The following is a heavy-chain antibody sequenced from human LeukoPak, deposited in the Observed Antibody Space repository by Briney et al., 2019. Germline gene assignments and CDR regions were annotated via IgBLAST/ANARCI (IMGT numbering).Heavy chain of an antibody. CDR3: ARTLLAAAGTVDY. V-gene: IGHV3-21*01. J-gene: IGHJ4*02. CDR1: GFTFSSYS. D-gene: IGHD6-13*01. Sequence: PGGSLRLSCAASGFTFSSYSMNWVRQAPGKGLEWVSSISSSSSYIYYADSVKGRFTISRDNAKNSLYLQMNSLIAEDTAVYYCARTLLAAAGTVDYWGQGTLVTVSS. CDR2: ISSSSSYI.